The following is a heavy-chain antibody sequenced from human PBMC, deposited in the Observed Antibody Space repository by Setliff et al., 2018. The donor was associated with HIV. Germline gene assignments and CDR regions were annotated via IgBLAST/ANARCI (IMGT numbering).Heavy chain of an antibody. D-gene: IGHD3-16*01. CDR3: ARDDGGYNYAEAFNV. CDR1: GYTFTDYY. CDR2: VDPEDGET. V-gene: IGHV1-69-2*01. J-gene: IGHJ3*01. Sequence: ASVKVSCKVSGYTFTDYYMHWVQQAPGKGLEWMGLVDPEDGETIYAEKFQGRVSLTIDTSASTAYMELRSLRSDDTAVYYCARDDGGYNYAEAFNVWGQGTMVTVSS.